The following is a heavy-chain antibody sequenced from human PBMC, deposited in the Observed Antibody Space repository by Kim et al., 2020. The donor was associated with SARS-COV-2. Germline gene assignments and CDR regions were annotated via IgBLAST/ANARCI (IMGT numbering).Heavy chain of an antibody. CDR3: ARVPIVGATVYYGMDV. V-gene: IGHV4-38-2*02. J-gene: IGHJ6*02. D-gene: IGHD1-26*01. CDR1: GYSISSGYY. CDR2: IYHSGST. Sequence: SETLSLTCTVSGYSISSGYYWGWIRQPPGKGLEWIGSIYHSGSTYYNPSLKSRVTISVDTSKNQFSLKLSSVTAADTAVYYCARVPIVGATVYYGMDVWGQGTTVTVSS.